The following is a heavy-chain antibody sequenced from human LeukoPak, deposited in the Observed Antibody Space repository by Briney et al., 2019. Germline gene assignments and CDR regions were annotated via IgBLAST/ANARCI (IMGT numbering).Heavy chain of an antibody. CDR3: ARDGHIAAAGPFDY. V-gene: IGHV4-34*01. D-gene: IGHD6-13*01. J-gene: IGHJ4*02. CDR1: GGSISGYY. CDR2: INHSGST. Sequence: SETLSLTCTVSGGSISGYYWSWIRQPPGKGLEWIGEINHSGSTNYNPSLKSRVTISVDTSKTQFSLKLSSVTAADTAVYYCARDGHIAAAGPFDYWGQGTLVTVSS.